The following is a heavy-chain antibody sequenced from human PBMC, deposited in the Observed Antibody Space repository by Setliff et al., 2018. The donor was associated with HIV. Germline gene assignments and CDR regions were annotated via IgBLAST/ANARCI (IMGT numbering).Heavy chain of an antibody. CDR3: ARGTSRGHSSGYYYFDY. V-gene: IGHV4-34*01. J-gene: IGHJ4*01. Sequence: PSETLSLTCAVYGGSFSGYYWSWIRQPPGKGLECIGEINHSGSTNHNPSLKSRVTISVDTSKKQFSLRLSSVTAADTAVYYCARGTSRGHSSGYYYFDYWGHGTLVTVSS. CDR1: GGSFSGYY. CDR2: INHSGST. D-gene: IGHD3-22*01.